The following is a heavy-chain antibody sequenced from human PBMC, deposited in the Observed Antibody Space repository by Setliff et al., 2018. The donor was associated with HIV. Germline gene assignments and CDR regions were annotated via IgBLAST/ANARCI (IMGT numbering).Heavy chain of an antibody. Sequence: PGGSLRLSCTTSGFTFGDYRMSWVRQAPGKGLEWVGFIRSKVYGGTTEYAASVKGRFTISRDDSKSIAYLQMNSLKTEDTAVYYCSRDDLYGGNSFDYWGQGTPVTVSS. J-gene: IGHJ4*02. CDR1: GFTFGDYR. V-gene: IGHV3-49*04. D-gene: IGHD4-17*01. CDR3: SRDDLYGGNSFDY. CDR2: IRSKVYGGTT.